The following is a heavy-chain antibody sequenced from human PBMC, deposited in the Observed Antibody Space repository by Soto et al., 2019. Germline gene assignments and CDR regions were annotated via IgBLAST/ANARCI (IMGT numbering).Heavy chain of an antibody. V-gene: IGHV3-30-3*01. J-gene: IGHJ6*02. CDR2: TSNDGSNT. CDR1: AFTLSKFV. Sequence: QVQVVESGGGVVQPGKSLRLSCAASAFTLSKFVMHWVRQAPGRGLEWVAVTSNDGSNTFYADSVKGRFTISRDNSKNTVYLQMNRLRTEETAVYYCARGNLDVWGQGTTVTVSS. D-gene: IGHD1-7*01. CDR3: ARGNLDV.